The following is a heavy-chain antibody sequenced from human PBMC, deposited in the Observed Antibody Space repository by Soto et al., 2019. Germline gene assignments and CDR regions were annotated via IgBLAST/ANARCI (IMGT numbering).Heavy chain of an antibody. Sequence: ASGTRSRTCAVSDSAISSGYYWGRVRQPPGKGLEWIGSIYHSGSTYYNPSLKSRVTISVDTSKHQFTLKLRSVTAADSAVYYCAREYPGYSSSWYYFDYWGQGTLVTVSS. CDR1: DSAISSGYY. CDR3: AREYPGYSSSWYYFDY. CDR2: IYHSGST. D-gene: IGHD6-13*01. V-gene: IGHV4-38-2*02. J-gene: IGHJ4*02.